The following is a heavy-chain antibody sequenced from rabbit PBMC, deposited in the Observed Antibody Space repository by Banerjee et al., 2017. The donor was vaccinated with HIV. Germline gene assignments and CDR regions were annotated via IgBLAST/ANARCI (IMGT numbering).Heavy chain of an antibody. CDR2: INTGSRNA. J-gene: IGHJ4*01. D-gene: IGHD4-1*01. Sequence: QEQLEESGGDLVKPGASLTLTCTASGFSFSGSYWLCWVRQAPGKGLEWIACINTGSRNAYYASWVISRFTISKTSSTTVALHMTSLTAADTATYFCARDRGDWGYYFTVWGPGTLVTVS. V-gene: IGHV1S45*01. CDR3: ARDRGDWGYYFTV. CDR1: GFSFSGSYW.